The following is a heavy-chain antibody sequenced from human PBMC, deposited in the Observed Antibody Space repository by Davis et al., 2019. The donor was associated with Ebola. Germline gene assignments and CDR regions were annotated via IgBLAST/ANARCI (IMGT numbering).Heavy chain of an antibody. Sequence: ESLKISCAASGFTFSTYAMGWIRQPPGKGLEWIWEINDSGSTNYNPSLKSRVTISVDTSKNQFSLKVNSVTAADTAVYFCARGGAQTYHYGSGSYSFVYYFDYWGQGTLVTVSS. CDR1: GFTFSTYA. CDR2: INDSGST. D-gene: IGHD3-10*01. V-gene: IGHV4-34*01. CDR3: ARGGAQTYHYGSGSYSFVYYFDY. J-gene: IGHJ4*02.